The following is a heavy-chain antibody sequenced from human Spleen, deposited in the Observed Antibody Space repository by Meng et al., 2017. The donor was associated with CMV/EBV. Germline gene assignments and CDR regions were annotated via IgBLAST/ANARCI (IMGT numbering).Heavy chain of an antibody. V-gene: IGHV3-9*01. D-gene: IGHD5-18*01. J-gene: IGHJ5*02. Sequence: SLKISCAASGFTFDDYAMHWVRQAPGKGLEWVSGISWNSGSVGYADSVKGRFTISRDNAKNSLYLQMNSLRAEDTALYYCAKDGYSYGFNWFDPWGQGTLVTVSS. CDR2: ISWNSGSV. CDR3: AKDGYSYGFNWFDP. CDR1: GFTFDDYA.